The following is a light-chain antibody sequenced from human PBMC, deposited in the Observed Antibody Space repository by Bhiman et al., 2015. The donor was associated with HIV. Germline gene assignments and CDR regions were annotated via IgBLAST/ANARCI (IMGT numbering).Light chain of an antibody. CDR2: DVN. V-gene: IGLV2-11*01. Sequence: QSALTQPRSVSGSPGQSVTISCTGTSSDVGGYNYVSWYQQHPGKAPKLMIYDVNKRPSGVPDRFSGSKSAYTASLTISGLQAEDEADYYCCAYAGNSYVFGTGTKVTVL. J-gene: IGLJ1*01. CDR3: CAYAGNSYV. CDR1: SSDVGGYNY.